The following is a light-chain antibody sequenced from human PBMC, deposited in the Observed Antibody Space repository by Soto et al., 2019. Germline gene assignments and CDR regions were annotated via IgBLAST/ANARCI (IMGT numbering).Light chain of an antibody. CDR3: QQYNRWPLT. V-gene: IGKV3-15*01. J-gene: IGKJ1*01. Sequence: EIVMTQSPATLSVSPGERATLSCRASQSVSSKLAWYQQKPGQAPRLLIYGASSRATGIPARFSGSGSATEFTLTISSLQSEDFAVYFCQQYNRWPLTFGQGTKVDIK. CDR1: QSVSSK. CDR2: GAS.